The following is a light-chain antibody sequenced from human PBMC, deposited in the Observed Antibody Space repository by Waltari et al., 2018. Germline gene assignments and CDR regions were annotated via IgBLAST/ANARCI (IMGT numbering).Light chain of an antibody. Sequence: DIVMTQSPDSLSVSLGDRATLNCTSSQNVLYSSNNKNYLAWYQQKPGQPPKLLIYWASTRESGVPDRFSGSGSGTDFTLTISSLQAEDVAVYYCQQYYGTPPTFGQGTKVEIK. CDR3: QQYYGTPPT. J-gene: IGKJ1*01. CDR2: WAS. CDR1: QNVLYSSNNKNY. V-gene: IGKV4-1*01.